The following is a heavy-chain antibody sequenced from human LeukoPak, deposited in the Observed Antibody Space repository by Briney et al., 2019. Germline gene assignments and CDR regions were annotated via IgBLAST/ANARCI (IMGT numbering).Heavy chain of an antibody. D-gene: IGHD3-9*01. Sequence: ASVKVSCKASGYTFTSYGISWVRQAPGQGLEWMGWISAYNGNTNYAQKLQGRVTMTTDTSTSTAYMELRSLRSDDTAVYYCARDPGQYFDILTGYYSPYYFDYWGQGTLVTVSS. CDR3: ARDPGQYFDILTGYYSPYYFDY. V-gene: IGHV1-18*01. J-gene: IGHJ4*02. CDR2: ISAYNGNT. CDR1: GYTFTSYG.